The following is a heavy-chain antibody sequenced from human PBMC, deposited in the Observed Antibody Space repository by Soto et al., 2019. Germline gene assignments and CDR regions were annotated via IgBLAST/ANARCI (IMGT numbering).Heavy chain of an antibody. CDR1: GGSISSGDYY. D-gene: IGHD3-3*01. Sequence: PSETLSLTCTVSGGSISSGDYYWSWIRQPPGKGLEWIGYIYYSGSTYYNPSLKSRVTISVDTSKNQFSLKLSSVTAADTAVYYCARDKDFWSGHNWFDPWGQGTLVTVSS. CDR3: ARDKDFWSGHNWFDP. J-gene: IGHJ5*02. V-gene: IGHV4-30-4*01. CDR2: IYYSGST.